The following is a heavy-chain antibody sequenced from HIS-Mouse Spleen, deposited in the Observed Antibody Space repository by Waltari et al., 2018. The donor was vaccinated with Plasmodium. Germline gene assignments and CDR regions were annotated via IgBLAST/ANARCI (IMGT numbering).Heavy chain of an antibody. CDR2: NFYSGST. J-gene: IGHJ4*02. V-gene: IGHV4-39*07. CDR1: GGSISSSSYY. Sequence: QLQLQESGPGLVKPSETLSLTCTVSGGSISSSSYYWGWIRQPPGKGREWIGSNFYSGSTYYNPSLKSRVTRSVDTSKNQFSLKLSSVTAADTAVYYCARDRITGTSYFDYWGQGTLVTVSS. D-gene: IGHD1-7*01. CDR3: ARDRITGTSYFDY.